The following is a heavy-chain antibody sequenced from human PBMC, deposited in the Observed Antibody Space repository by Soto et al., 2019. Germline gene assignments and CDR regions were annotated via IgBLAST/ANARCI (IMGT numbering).Heavy chain of an antibody. D-gene: IGHD2-2*01. V-gene: IGHV1-18*01. Sequence: ASVKVSCKASGYTFTSYGISWVRQAPGQGLEWMGWISAYNGITNYAQKLQGRVTMTTDTSTSTAYMELRGLRSDDTAVYYCARGGGRYQLLSSRTHTGGMDVWGQGTTVTVSS. J-gene: IGHJ6*02. CDR3: ARGGGRYQLLSSRTHTGGMDV. CDR2: ISAYNGIT. CDR1: GYTFTSYG.